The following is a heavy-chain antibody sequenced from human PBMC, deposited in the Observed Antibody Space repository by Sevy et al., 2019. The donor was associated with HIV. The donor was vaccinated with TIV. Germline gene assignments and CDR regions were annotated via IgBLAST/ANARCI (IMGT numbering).Heavy chain of an antibody. CDR1: GFTVSSNY. Sequence: GGSLRLSCAASGFTVSSNYMRWVRQAAGKGLEWVSTIYSGGTTYYADSVKGRFTISRDSSKNTLYLQMNSLRAEDTAVYYCAKGRGTTSFFDYWGQGTLVTVSS. J-gene: IGHJ4*02. CDR2: IYSGGTT. V-gene: IGHV3-53*01. D-gene: IGHD1-1*01. CDR3: AKGRGTTSFFDY.